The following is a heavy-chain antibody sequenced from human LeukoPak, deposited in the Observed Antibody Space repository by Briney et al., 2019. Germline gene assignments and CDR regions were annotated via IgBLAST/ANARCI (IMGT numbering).Heavy chain of an antibody. Sequence: GGSLRLSCAASGFTFSSYAMHWVRQAPGKGLEWVAVISYDGSNKYYADSVKGRFTISRDNSKNTLYLQMNSLRAEDTAVYYCARDAGYFDYWGQGTLVTVSS. CDR1: GFTFSSYA. J-gene: IGHJ4*02. CDR2: ISYDGSNK. V-gene: IGHV3-30-3*01. CDR3: ARDAGYFDY.